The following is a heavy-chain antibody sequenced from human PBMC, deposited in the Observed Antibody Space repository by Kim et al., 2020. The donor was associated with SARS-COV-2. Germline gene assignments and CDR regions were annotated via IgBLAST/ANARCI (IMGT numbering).Heavy chain of an antibody. J-gene: IGHJ6*02. CDR1: GYTFTSYA. Sequence: ASVKVSCKASGYTFTSYAMNWVRQAPGQGLEWMGWINTNTGNPTYAQGFTGRFVFSLDTSVSTAYLQISSLKAEDTAVYYCARGWGGLLWFGPKENNYYYGMDVWGQGTTVTVSS. V-gene: IGHV7-4-1*02. CDR3: ARGWGGLLWFGPKENNYYYGMDV. CDR2: INTNTGNP. D-gene: IGHD3-10*01.